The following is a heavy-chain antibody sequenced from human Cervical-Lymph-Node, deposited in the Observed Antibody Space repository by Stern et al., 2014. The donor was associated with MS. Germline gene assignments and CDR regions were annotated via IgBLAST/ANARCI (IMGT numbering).Heavy chain of an antibody. J-gene: IGHJ4*02. D-gene: IGHD6-25*01. CDR1: GFTFRSYW. CDR2: IDTDGGTT. V-gene: IGHV3-74*01. Sequence: EVQLVESGGGLVQPGGSLRLSCAASGFTFRSYWLHWFRQTPGKGLAWVSRIDTDGGTTNYADSVKGRFTISRDNAENTLYLQMNSLRAEDTAVYYCARDSSGRDDFWGQGTLVTVSS. CDR3: ARDSSGRDDF.